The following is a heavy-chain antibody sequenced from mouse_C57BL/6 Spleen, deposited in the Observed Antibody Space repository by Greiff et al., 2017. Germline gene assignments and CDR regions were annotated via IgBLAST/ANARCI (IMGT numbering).Heavy chain of an antibody. CDR2: IYPGDGAT. V-gene: IGHV1-82*01. CDR1: GYAFSSSW. CDR3: ARAELRYAMDY. D-gene: IGHD1-1*01. Sequence: VQLQQSGPELVKPGASVKISCKASGYAFSSSWMNWVKQRPGTGLEWIGRIYPGDGATNYNGKFKGKATLTADKSSSTAYMQLSSLTSEDSAVYFGARAELRYAMDYWGQGTSVTVSS. J-gene: IGHJ4*01.